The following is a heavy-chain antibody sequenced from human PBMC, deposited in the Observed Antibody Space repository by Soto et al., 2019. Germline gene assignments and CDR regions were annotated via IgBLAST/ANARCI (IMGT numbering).Heavy chain of an antibody. CDR3: AKSGDYPYDSDSFFAY. CDR1: GYTFTSYG. Sequence: ASVKVSCKASGYTFTSYGISWVRQAPGQGLEWMGWISAYSGNTNYAQKLEGRVTMTTDTSTSTAYMDSRRFGTEDTAVYCCAKSGDYPYDSDSFFAYGGQGALVTVSS. CDR2: ISAYSGNT. V-gene: IGHV1-18*04. J-gene: IGHJ4*02. D-gene: IGHD3-10*01.